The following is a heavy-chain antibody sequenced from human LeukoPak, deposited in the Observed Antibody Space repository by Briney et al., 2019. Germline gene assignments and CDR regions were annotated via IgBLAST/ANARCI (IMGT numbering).Heavy chain of an antibody. J-gene: IGHJ3*02. D-gene: IGHD5-24*01. CDR2: IGTAGDT. V-gene: IGHV3-13*01. CDR3: ARGGGRRDGYNWYAFDI. Sequence: GGSLRLSCAASGFTFSSYGMSWVRQAPGKGLEWVSAIGTAGDTYYPGSVKGRFTISRENAKNSLYLQMNSLRAGDTAVYYCARGGGRRDGYNWYAFDIWGQGTMVTVSS. CDR1: GFTFSSYG.